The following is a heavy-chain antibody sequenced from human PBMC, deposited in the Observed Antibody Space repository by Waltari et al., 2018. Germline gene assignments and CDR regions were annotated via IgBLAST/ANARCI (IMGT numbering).Heavy chain of an antibody. Sequence: QVQLQESGPGLVKPSETLSLTCTVSGGSIRSHYWSWIRQPPGTGLEWIGYIYYSGSTNYNPSLKSRVTISVDTSKNQFSLKLSSVTAADTAVYYCARRTDYYDSSGYSYYYMDVWGKGTTVTVSS. CDR2: IYYSGST. J-gene: IGHJ6*03. CDR3: ARRTDYYDSSGYSYYYMDV. CDR1: GGSIRSHY. V-gene: IGHV4-59*11. D-gene: IGHD3-22*01.